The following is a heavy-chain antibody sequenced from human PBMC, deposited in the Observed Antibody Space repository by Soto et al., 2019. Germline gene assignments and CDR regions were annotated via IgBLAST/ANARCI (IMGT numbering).Heavy chain of an antibody. D-gene: IGHD3-3*01. V-gene: IGHV3-23*01. CDR1: GFTFSSDA. Sequence: PGWSLRLSCAASGFTFSSDAMGWARQAPGKGLEWVSSISGSGRSTYYADSVKGRFTISRDNSKNTLYLQLHSLTAEDTAIYYFARDSNDYDFWSGYYTSVDQWGQGTLFTVSS. CDR3: ARDSNDYDFWSGYYTSVDQ. J-gene: IGHJ4*02. CDR2: ISGSGRST.